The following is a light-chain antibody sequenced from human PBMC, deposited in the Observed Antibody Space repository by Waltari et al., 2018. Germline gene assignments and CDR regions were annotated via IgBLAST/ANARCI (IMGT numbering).Light chain of an antibody. Sequence: QSLLTQPPSVSAAPGQTVTISCSGSDSAIGNNYVYWYQQLSGTAPKLLIYDDSNRPSGVPHRFSGSRSDPSASLVITGLQTGDEADYYCATWTGSVDGEVMFGGGTKLNVL. J-gene: IGLJ3*02. V-gene: IGLV1-51*01. CDR2: DDS. CDR1: DSAIGNNY. CDR3: ATWTGSVDGEVM.